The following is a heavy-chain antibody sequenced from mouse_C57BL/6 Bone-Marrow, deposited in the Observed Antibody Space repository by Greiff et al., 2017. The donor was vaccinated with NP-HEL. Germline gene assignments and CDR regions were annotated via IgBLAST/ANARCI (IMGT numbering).Heavy chain of an antibody. J-gene: IGHJ3*01. CDR1: GYTFTSYW. V-gene: IGHV1-64*01. D-gene: IGHD2-5*01. CDR2: IHPNSGST. Sequence: QVQLQQPGAELVKPGASVKLSCKASGYTFTSYWMHWVKQRPGQGLEWIGMIHPNSGSTNYTEKFKSKATLTVDKSSSTAYMQLIILTSEDSAVYYCARAYSNYVVWFAYWGQGTLVTVSA. CDR3: ARAYSNYVVWFAY.